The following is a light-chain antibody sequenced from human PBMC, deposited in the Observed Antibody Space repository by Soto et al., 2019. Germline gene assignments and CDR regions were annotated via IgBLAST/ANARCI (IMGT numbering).Light chain of an antibody. J-gene: IGKJ4*01. CDR3: QQRSNWPPGT. Sequence: EIVLTQSPATLSLSPGERDTLSCRASQSVSSYLAWYQPKPGQAPRLLIYDASNRATGIPARFSGSGSGTDFTLTISSLEPEDFAVYYCQQRSNWPPGTFGGGTKVEIK. V-gene: IGKV3-11*01. CDR1: QSVSSY. CDR2: DAS.